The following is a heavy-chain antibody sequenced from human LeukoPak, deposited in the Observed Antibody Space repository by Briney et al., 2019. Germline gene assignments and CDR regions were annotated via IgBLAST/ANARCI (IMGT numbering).Heavy chain of an antibody. CDR2: IIPISGTA. CDR3: ARDDYVWGSYRYLEAPPD. D-gene: IGHD3-16*02. V-gene: IGHV1-69*13. Sequence: SVKVSCKASGGTISSYVISWVRQAPGQGLEWMGGIIPISGTANYAQKFQGRVTITADESTSTAYMELSSLRSEDTAVYYCARDDYVWGSYRYLEAPPDWGQGTLVTVSS. CDR1: GGTISSYV. J-gene: IGHJ4*02.